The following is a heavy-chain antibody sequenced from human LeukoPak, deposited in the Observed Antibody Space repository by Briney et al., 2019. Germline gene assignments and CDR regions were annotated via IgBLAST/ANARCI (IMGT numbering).Heavy chain of an antibody. CDR3: ARDSCSGGSCRGAFDI. CDR2: IIPIFGTT. V-gene: IGHV1-69*13. J-gene: IGHJ3*02. Sequence: GASVKVSCKASGGTFSSFGISWVRQAPGQGLEWMGGIIPIFGTTNYAQKFRGRVTITADEFMSTAYMELSSLRSEHTAVYYCARDSCSGGSCRGAFDIWGQGTMVTVSS. CDR1: GGTFSSFG. D-gene: IGHD2-15*01.